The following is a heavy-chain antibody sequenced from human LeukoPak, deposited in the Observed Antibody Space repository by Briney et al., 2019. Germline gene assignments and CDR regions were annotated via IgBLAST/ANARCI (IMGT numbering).Heavy chain of an antibody. CDR1: GFTFSSYW. J-gene: IGHJ4*02. Sequence: PGGSLRLSCAASGFTFSSYWMSWDRQAPGKGLEWVANIKQDGSEKYYVDSVKGRFTISRDNSKNSLYLQMNSLRTEDTALYYCAKADLAAAGPYFDYWGQGTLVTVSS. V-gene: IGHV3-7*03. D-gene: IGHD6-13*01. CDR3: AKADLAAAGPYFDY. CDR2: IKQDGSEK.